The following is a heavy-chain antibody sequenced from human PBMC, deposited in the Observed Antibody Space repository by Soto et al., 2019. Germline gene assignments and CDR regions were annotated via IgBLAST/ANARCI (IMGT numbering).Heavy chain of an antibody. V-gene: IGHV3-33*01. Sequence: QVQLVESAGGVVQPGRSLRLSCAASGFTFSNSAMHWVRQAPGKGLEWVAVIWYDGSNKYYADSVKVRFTISRDNSRGILYLQMNLLGAEITVVYYCASNLTSYGSGIPTIEYWGLGTLVTVSS. CDR1: GFTFSNSA. CDR2: IWYDGSNK. J-gene: IGHJ4*02. CDR3: ASNLTSYGSGIPTIEY. D-gene: IGHD3-10*01.